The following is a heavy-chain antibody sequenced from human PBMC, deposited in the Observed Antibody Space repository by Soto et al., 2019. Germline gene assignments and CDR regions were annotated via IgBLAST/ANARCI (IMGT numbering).Heavy chain of an antibody. CDR3: ARATMVRGVSYGMDV. V-gene: IGHV4-61*01. J-gene: IGHJ6*02. D-gene: IGHD3-10*01. Sequence: SETLSLTCTVSGGSVSSGSYYWSWIRQPPGKGLEWIGYIYYSGSTNYNPSLKSRVTTSVDTSKNQFSLKLSSVTAADTAVYYCARATMVRGVSYGMDVWGQGTTVTVSS. CDR2: IYYSGST. CDR1: GGSVSSGSYY.